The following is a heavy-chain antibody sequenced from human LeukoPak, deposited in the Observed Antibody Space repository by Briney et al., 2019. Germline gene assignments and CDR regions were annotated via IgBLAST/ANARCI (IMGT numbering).Heavy chain of an antibody. Sequence: SVKVSCKASGGTFSSYAISWVRQAPGQGREWMGGIIPIFGTANYAQKFQGRVTITTDESTSTAYMELSSLRSEDTAVYYCARVSYNGSIAARPHYHYYMDVWGKGTTVTVSS. CDR1: GGTFSSYA. J-gene: IGHJ6*03. V-gene: IGHV1-69*05. D-gene: IGHD6-6*01. CDR2: IIPIFGTA. CDR3: ARVSYNGSIAARPHYHYYMDV.